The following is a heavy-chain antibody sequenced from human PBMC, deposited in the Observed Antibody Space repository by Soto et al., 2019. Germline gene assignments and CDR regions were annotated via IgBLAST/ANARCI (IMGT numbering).Heavy chain of an antibody. CDR2: ISHDGINK. V-gene: IGHV3-30-3*01. CDR3: AGDIYRSDYFVKGFEP. J-gene: IGHJ5*02. D-gene: IGHD4-17*01. Sequence: QVRLVESGGGVVQPGRSLRLSCTASGFSFSSYAMYWFRQPPGKGLECVAVISHDGINKNYADSVKGRVTVSRDNSNQSLVLELNSLRGEDTAKYFCAGDIYRSDYFVKGFEPWGQGTLGTVSS. CDR1: GFSFSSYA.